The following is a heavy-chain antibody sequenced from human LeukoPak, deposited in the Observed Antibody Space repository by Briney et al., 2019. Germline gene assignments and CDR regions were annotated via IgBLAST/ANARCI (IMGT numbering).Heavy chain of an antibody. V-gene: IGHV4-4*02. D-gene: IGHD2/OR15-2a*01. CDR3: AKNSPLSASDI. J-gene: IGHJ3*02. Sequence: PSGSLSLTCSVSGGSLSSSNWWSWVRQPPEKGLEWIGEIYHSGSTNYNPSLKSRVNISINKSKHLFSLKLTSVTAADTAVYYCAKNSPLSASDIWGQGTMVTVSS. CDR1: GGSLSSSNW. CDR2: IYHSGST.